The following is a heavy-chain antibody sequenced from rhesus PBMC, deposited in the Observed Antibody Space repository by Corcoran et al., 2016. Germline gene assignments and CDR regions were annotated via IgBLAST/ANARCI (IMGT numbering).Heavy chain of an antibody. Sequence: QLQLQESGPGLVKPSETLSVTCAVSGGSISSSYWSWIRQAPGKGLEWIGYIYGSGSITNYNPSLKRRVTLSVDTSKNQLSLKLSSVTTADTAVYYCARGSGSFYYWGQGVLVTVSS. J-gene: IGHJ4*01. V-gene: IGHV4-169*01. CDR2: IYGSGSIT. CDR1: GGSISSSY. D-gene: IGHD6-25*01. CDR3: ARGSGSFYY.